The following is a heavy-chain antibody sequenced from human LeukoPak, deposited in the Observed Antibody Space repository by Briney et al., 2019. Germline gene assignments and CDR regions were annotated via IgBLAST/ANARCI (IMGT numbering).Heavy chain of an antibody. J-gene: IGHJ6*03. Sequence: GGSLRLSCVASGFTFSSHWMSWVRQAPGKGLEWVANMNQDGSGNYYVDSVKGRFIISRDNAKNSLYLQMYSLRAEDTAVYYCARDPLYSYGKGPNYYYYMDVWGKGTTVTVSS. V-gene: IGHV3-7*01. D-gene: IGHD5-18*01. CDR3: ARDPLYSYGKGPNYYYYMDV. CDR1: GFTFSSHW. CDR2: MNQDGSGN.